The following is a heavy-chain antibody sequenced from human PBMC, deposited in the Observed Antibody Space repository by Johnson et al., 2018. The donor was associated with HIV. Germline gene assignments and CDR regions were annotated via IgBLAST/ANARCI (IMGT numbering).Heavy chain of an antibody. CDR1: GFTFNDYY. J-gene: IGHJ3*01. Sequence: VQLVESGGGVVKPGGSLRLSCAASGFTFNDYYMSWIRQAPGKGLEWLSYISTSGATIYYADSVKGRFTISRDNAKKSLYLQMNSLRPEDTAVYYCTRGSFTDDAFDVWGLGTMVTVSS. V-gene: IGHV3-11*04. CDR3: TRGSFTDDAFDV. D-gene: IGHD1-26*01. CDR2: ISTSGATI.